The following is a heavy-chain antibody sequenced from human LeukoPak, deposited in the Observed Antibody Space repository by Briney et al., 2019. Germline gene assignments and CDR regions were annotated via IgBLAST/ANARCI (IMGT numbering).Heavy chain of an antibody. D-gene: IGHD6-19*01. Sequence: PGGSLRLSCAASGFTFSSYGMHWVRQAPAKGLEWVAVISYDGSYKYYADSVKGRFTISRDNSKNTLYLQMNSLRAEDTAVYYCAKPRIAVAGTDLDFWGQGTLVIVSS. CDR1: GFTFSSYG. CDR2: ISYDGSYK. CDR3: AKPRIAVAGTDLDF. J-gene: IGHJ4*02. V-gene: IGHV3-30*18.